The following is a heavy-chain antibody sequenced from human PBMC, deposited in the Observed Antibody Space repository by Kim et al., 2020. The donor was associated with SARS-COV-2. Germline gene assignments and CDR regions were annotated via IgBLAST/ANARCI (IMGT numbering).Heavy chain of an antibody. D-gene: IGHD3-10*01. J-gene: IGHJ4*02. CDR2: INSDGSST. CDR1: GFTFSSYW. Sequence: GGSLRLSCAASGFTFSSYWMHWVRQAPGKGLVWVSRINSDGSSTSYADSVKGRFTISRDNAKNTLYLQMNSLRAEDTAVYYCARGQMGWFGELSFDYWGQGTLVTVSS. V-gene: IGHV3-74*01. CDR3: ARGQMGWFGELSFDY.